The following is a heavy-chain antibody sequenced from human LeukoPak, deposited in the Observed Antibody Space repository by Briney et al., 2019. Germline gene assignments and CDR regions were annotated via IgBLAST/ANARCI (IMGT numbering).Heavy chain of an antibody. CDR1: GYSFTSYW. Sequence: GESLKISCKGSGYSFTSYWIGWVRQMPGKGLEWMGIIFPGDSDTRYSPSFQGHVTISADKSISTAYPQWSSLKASQTAMYYCARGTSRMTTVTHVYWGQGTLVTVSS. D-gene: IGHD4-17*01. V-gene: IGHV5-51*01. CDR3: ARGTSRMTTVTHVY. CDR2: IFPGDSDT. J-gene: IGHJ4*02.